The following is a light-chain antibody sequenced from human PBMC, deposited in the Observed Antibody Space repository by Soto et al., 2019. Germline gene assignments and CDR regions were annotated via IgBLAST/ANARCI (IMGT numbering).Light chain of an antibody. Sequence: GDRVTITCRASQSISSWLAWYQQKQGKDPKLLIYDASSLESGVPSRFSGSGSGKDFNLTISSLQPEDFATYYYLQDYNYPLTFGQGTKVDIK. CDR2: DAS. CDR1: QSISSW. V-gene: IGKV1-5*01. CDR3: LQDYNYPLT. J-gene: IGKJ1*01.